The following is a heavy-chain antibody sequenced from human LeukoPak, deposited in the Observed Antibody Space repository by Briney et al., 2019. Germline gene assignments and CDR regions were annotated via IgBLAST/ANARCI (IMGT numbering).Heavy chain of an antibody. CDR2: IYYSGST. CDR1: GGSISSYY. V-gene: IGHV4-59*01. D-gene: IGHD2-15*01. J-gene: IGHJ6*03. CDR3: ARTADYSIVALYYYYYMDV. Sequence: SETLSLTCTVSGGSISSYYWSWIRQPPGKGLEWIGYIYYSGSTNYNPSLKSRVTISVDTSKNQFSLKLSSVTAADTAVYYCARTADYSIVALYYYYYMDVWGKGTTVTVSS.